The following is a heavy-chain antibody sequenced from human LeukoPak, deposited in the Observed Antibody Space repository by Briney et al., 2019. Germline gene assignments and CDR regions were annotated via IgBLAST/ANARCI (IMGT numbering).Heavy chain of an antibody. D-gene: IGHD6-19*01. CDR2: IYSSDNT. J-gene: IGHJ4*02. Sequence: GGSLRLSCAASGFTVSNNYMSWVRQAPGKGLEWVSIIYSSDNTYYADSVKGRFTISRDNSKNTLFLQMNGLRAEDTAVYYCARGITNIAVGHYWGQGTLVTVSS. V-gene: IGHV3-53*01. CDR1: GFTVSNNY. CDR3: ARGITNIAVGHY.